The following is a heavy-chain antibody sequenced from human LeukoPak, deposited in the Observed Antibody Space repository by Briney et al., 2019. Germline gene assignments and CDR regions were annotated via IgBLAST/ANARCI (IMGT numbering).Heavy chain of an antibody. J-gene: IGHJ4*02. CDR3: ARLHSNTFDY. V-gene: IGHV4-59*01. Sequence: PSETLSLTCTVSGGSISGYYWSWIRQPPGKGLERIAYIYYSGTTKYNPSLKSRVTISVDTSKNRFSLKLNSVTAADTAVYSCARLHSNTFDYWGQGTLVTVSS. CDR1: GGSISGYY. D-gene: IGHD4-11*01. CDR2: IYYSGTT.